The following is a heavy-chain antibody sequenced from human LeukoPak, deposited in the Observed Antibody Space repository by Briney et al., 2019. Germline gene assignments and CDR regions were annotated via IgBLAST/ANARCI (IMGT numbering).Heavy chain of an antibody. CDR1: GGSISSSSYY. CDR3: ARDGKLAYCGGDCFRTVYYFDY. D-gene: IGHD2-21*02. Sequence: SETLSLTCTVSGGSISSSSYYWGWIRQPPGKGLEWIGSIYYSGSTYYNPSLKSRVTISVDTSKNQFSLKLSSVTAADTAVYYCARDGKLAYCGGDCFRTVYYFDYWGQGTLVTVSS. CDR2: IYYSGST. V-gene: IGHV4-39*07. J-gene: IGHJ4*02.